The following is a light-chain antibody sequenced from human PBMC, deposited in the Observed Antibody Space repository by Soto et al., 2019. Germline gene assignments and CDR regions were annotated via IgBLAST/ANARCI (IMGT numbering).Light chain of an antibody. Sequence: QSVLTQPPSVSGAPGQRVTISCTGSSSNIVAGYDVHWYQQLPGTAPKLHIYGNNNRPSGVPVRSSGSKSGTSASLAITGLQHEDEADSYCQSYDSSLSGSVFGGGTKVTVL. V-gene: IGLV1-40*01. CDR2: GNN. J-gene: IGLJ3*02. CDR1: SSNIVAGYD. CDR3: QSYDSSLSGSV.